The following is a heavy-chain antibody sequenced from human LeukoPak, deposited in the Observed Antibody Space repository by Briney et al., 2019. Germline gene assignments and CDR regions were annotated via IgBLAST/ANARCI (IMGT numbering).Heavy chain of an antibody. D-gene: IGHD3-22*01. CDR3: ARDYYDSSGYYNDY. CDR1: GGTFSSYA. V-gene: IGHV1-69*05. Sequence: SVKVTCKASGGTFSSYAISWVRQAPGQGLEWMGRIIPIFGTANYAQKFQGRVTITTDESTSTAYMELSSLRSEDTAVYYCARDYYDSSGYYNDYWGQGTLVTVSS. CDR2: IIPIFGTA. J-gene: IGHJ4*02.